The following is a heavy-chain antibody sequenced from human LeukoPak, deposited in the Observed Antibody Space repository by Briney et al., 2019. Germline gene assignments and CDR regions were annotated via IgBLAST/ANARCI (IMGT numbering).Heavy chain of an antibody. CDR2: IYYSGST. D-gene: IGHD6-13*01. CDR3: ARLVMYSSSWEYYFDY. V-gene: IGHV4-39*01. CDR1: GGSISSSSYY. Sequence: SETLSLTCTVSGGSISSSSYYWGWIRQPPGKGLEWIGSIYYSGSTYYNPPLKSRVTISVDTSKNQFSLKLSSVTAADTAVYYCARLVMYSSSWEYYFDYWGQGTLVTVSS. J-gene: IGHJ4*02.